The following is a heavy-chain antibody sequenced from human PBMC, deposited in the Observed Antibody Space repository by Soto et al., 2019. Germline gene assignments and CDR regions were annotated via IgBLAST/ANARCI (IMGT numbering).Heavy chain of an antibody. J-gene: IGHJ3*02. Sequence: SETLSLTCTVSGGSISSGDYYWSWIRQPPGKGLEWIGYIYYSGSTYYNPSLKSRVTISVDTSKNQFSLKLSSVTAADTAVYYCASCYSDWGNDAFDIWGQGTMVTVSS. CDR2: IYYSGST. V-gene: IGHV4-30-4*01. D-gene: IGHD4-17*01. CDR1: GGSISSGDYY. CDR3: ASCYSDWGNDAFDI.